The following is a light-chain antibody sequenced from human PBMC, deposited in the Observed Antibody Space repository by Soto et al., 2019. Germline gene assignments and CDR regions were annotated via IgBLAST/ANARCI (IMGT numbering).Light chain of an antibody. CDR2: GAS. CDR1: QSVSSSY. Sequence: VLTQSPDILSFSPGERATLSCRAIQSVSSSYLAWYQQKPGQAPRLLIYGASTRATGIPARFSGSGSGTEFTLTISSLQSEDFAVYYCQQYNNWPPITFGQGTRLEI. CDR3: QQYNNWPPIT. V-gene: IGKV3-15*01. J-gene: IGKJ5*01.